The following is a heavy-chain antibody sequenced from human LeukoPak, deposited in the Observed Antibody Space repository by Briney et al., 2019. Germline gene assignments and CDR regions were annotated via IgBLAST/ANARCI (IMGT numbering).Heavy chain of an antibody. CDR1: GFTFSNYA. D-gene: IGHD3-10*01. J-gene: IGHJ3*02. CDR3: ARDGGFGFLAAFDI. CDR2: ISGSGSVS. V-gene: IGHV3-48*02. Sequence: GGSLRLSCAPSGFTFSNYAMSWVRQAPGKGLEWISYISGSGSVSYYEDSVKGRFTISRDNAKNSLYLQMNSLRDEDTALYYCARDGGFGFLAAFDIWGQGTMVTVSS.